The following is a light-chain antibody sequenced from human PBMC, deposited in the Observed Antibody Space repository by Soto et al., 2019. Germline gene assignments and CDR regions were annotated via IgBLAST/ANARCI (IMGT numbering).Light chain of an antibody. J-gene: IGKJ2*01. Sequence: EIVLTQSPGTLSLSPGERATLSCRASQSVSSTYIAWYQQNPGQAPRLLIYGASSRATGIPDRFSGSGSGTDFTLTISRLEPEDFEVYFCQQYGRSPPFTFGQGTKVEIK. CDR3: QQYGRSPPFT. V-gene: IGKV3-20*01. CDR1: QSVSSTY. CDR2: GAS.